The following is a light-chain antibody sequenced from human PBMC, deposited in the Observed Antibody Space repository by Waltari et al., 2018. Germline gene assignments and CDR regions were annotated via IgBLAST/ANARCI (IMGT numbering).Light chain of an antibody. V-gene: IGKV3-15*01. Sequence: EIVMTQSPATLSVSPGERVTLSCRASQSVSSNLAWYQQKPGQAPGVLIYAASTRATGIPARFSGSVSGTEFTLTISSLQSEDFAVYYCQQYNNWPPMYTFGQGTKLEIK. CDR1: QSVSSN. CDR2: AAS. CDR3: QQYNNWPPMYT. J-gene: IGKJ2*01.